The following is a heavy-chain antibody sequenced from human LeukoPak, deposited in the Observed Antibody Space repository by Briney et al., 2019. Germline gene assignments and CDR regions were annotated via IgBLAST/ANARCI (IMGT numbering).Heavy chain of an antibody. CDR1: SGSISSSSYY. Sequence: SETLSLTCTVSSGSISSSSYYWGWIRQPPGKGLEWIGSIYYSGSTYYNPSLKSRVTISVDTSKNQFSLKLSSVTAADTAVYYCARLTIFGVVINYWGQGTLVTVSS. CDR2: IYYSGST. CDR3: ARLTIFGVVINY. J-gene: IGHJ4*02. V-gene: IGHV4-39*01. D-gene: IGHD3-3*01.